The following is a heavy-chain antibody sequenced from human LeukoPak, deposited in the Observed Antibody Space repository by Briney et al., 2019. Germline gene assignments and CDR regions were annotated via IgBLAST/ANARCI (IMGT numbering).Heavy chain of an antibody. CDR1: GYTFTGYY. Sequence: ASVKVSCKASGYTFTGYYMRWVRQAPGQGLEWMGWINPNSGGTNYAQKFQGRVTMTRDTSISTAYMELSRLRSDDAAVYYCARDLIRDGYNYGFLYMDVWGKGTTVTVSS. CDR2: INPNSGGT. D-gene: IGHD5-24*01. CDR3: ARDLIRDGYNYGFLYMDV. J-gene: IGHJ6*03. V-gene: IGHV1-2*02.